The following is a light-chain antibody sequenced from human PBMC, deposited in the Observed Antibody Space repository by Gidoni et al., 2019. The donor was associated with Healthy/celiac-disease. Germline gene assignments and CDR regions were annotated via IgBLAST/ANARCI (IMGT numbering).Light chain of an antibody. V-gene: IGKV1-33*01. CDR1: EDIANY. CDR3: QQYDNLPIT. J-gene: IGKJ5*01. CDR2: DSS. Sequence: EIQITQSPSPLSASVGDRVTITCQASEDIANYLHWYQQKPGKAPNLLIYDSSNLETGVPSRFSGSGSGTDFTFTISSLQPEDFATYYCQQYDNLPITFGQGTRLDMK.